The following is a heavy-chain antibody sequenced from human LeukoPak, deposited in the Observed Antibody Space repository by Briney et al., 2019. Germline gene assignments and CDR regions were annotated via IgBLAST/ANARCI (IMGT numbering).Heavy chain of an antibody. CDR3: AKDQVLWFGELLSPFDY. V-gene: IGHV3-23*01. CDR1: GFTFSSYA. CDR2: ISGSGGST. Sequence: GGSLRLSCAASGFTFSSYAMSWVRQAPGKGLEWVSAISGSGGSTYYADSVKGRFTISRDNSKNTLYLQMNSLRAEDTAVYYCAKDQVLWFGELLSPFDYWGQGTLVTVSS. D-gene: IGHD3-10*01. J-gene: IGHJ4*02.